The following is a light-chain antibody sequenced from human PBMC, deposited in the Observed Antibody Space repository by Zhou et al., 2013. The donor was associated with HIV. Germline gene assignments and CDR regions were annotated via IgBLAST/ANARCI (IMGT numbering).Light chain of an antibody. V-gene: IGKV1-8*01. CDR2: AAS. CDR3: QQYYTLPPPST. J-gene: IGKJ1*01. Sequence: AIRMTQSPSSFSASTGDRVTITCRASQGISSYLAWYQQKPGKAPKLLIYAASTLQSGVPSRFSGSGSGTEFTLTISCLQSEDVATYYCQQYYTLPPPSTFG. CDR1: QGISSY.